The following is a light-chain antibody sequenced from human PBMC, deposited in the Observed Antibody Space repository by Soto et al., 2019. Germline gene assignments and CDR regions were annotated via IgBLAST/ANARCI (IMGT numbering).Light chain of an antibody. CDR2: GAS. Sequence: EIVLTQSPGTLSLSLGERATLSCRASQSVSSSYLAWYQQKPGQAPRLLIYGASSRATGIPDRFSGSGSGTDFTLTISRLEPEDFAVYNCQQYGSSPLTFGGGTKVEIK. CDR1: QSVSSSY. J-gene: IGKJ4*01. V-gene: IGKV3-20*01. CDR3: QQYGSSPLT.